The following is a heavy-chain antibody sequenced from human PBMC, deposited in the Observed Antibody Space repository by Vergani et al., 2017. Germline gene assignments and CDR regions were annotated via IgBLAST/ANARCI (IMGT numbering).Heavy chain of an antibody. Sequence: QVQLQESGPGLVKPSETLSLTCTVSGGSISSYYWSWIRQPPGKGLEWIGYIYYSGSTNYNPSLKSRVTISVDTSKNQFSLKLSSVTAADTAVYYCARVAKYSSSSYYFDYWGRGTLVTVSS. CDR2: IYYSGST. D-gene: IGHD6-6*01. J-gene: IGHJ4*02. CDR3: ARVAKYSSSSYYFDY. V-gene: IGHV4-59*01. CDR1: GGSISSYY.